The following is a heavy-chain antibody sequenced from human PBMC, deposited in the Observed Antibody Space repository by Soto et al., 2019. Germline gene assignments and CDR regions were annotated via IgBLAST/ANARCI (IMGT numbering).Heavy chain of an antibody. J-gene: IGHJ5*02. CDR3: ARTGSYSSGWYGWFDP. Sequence: GASVKVSCKASGGTLSSYAISWVRQAPGQGLEWMGGIIPIFGTANYAQKFQGRVTITADESTSTAYMELSSLRSEDTAVYYCARTGSYSSGWYGWFDPWGQGTLVTVSS. D-gene: IGHD6-19*01. CDR2: IIPIFGTA. CDR1: GGTLSSYA. V-gene: IGHV1-69*13.